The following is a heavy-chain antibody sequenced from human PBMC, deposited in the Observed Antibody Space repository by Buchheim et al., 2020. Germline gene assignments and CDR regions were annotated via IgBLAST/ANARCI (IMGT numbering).Heavy chain of an antibody. Sequence: EEQLVESGGGLVQPGGCLRLSCAASGFTFSSYSMNWVRQAPGKGLEWVSYISSTGRDIYYADSVKGRFTVSRDNAENSLYLQMNGLTAEDTAVYYCGRELYGYYAVDVWGQGTT. V-gene: IGHV3-48*01. J-gene: IGHJ6*02. CDR3: GRELYGYYAVDV. D-gene: IGHD2/OR15-2a*01. CDR1: GFTFSSYS. CDR2: ISSTGRDI.